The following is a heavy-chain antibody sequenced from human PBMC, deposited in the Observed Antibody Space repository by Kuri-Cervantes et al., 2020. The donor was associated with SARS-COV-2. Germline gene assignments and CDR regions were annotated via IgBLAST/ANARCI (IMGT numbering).Heavy chain of an antibody. Sequence: ASVKVSCKASGRTISSSSISWVRQATGQGLEGMGWMNPNSGNTGYAQKFQGRVTMTRNTSISTAYMELSSLRSEDTAVYYCARTPRVVQQLVRRYYFDYWGQGTLVTVSS. J-gene: IGHJ4*02. CDR2: MNPNSGNT. CDR3: ARTPRVVQQLVRRYYFDY. CDR1: GRTISSSS. V-gene: IGHV1-8*02. D-gene: IGHD6-13*01.